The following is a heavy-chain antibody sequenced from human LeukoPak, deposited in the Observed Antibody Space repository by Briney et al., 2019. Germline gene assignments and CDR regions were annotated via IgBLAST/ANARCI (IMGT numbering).Heavy chain of an antibody. J-gene: IGHJ4*02. V-gene: IGHV3-7*01. Sequence: GESLRLSCAASGLTISGHWMAWVRQAPGKGLEWVAAIKEDGREAQYVDSVKGRFTISRDNTKNLLFLEMNNLRGDDTAIYYCVRESRPGGAMGLYHNLDYWGQGTLVAVSS. D-gene: IGHD1-1*01. CDR3: VRESRPGGAMGLYHNLDY. CDR2: IKEDGREA. CDR1: GLTISGHW.